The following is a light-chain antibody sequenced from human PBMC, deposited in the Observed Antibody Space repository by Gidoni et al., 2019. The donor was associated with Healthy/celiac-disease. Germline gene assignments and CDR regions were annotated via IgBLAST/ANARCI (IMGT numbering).Light chain of an antibody. CDR3: QSYDISLRVLVV. J-gene: IGLJ2*01. CDR2: GNS. CDR1: SSNIGAGYD. V-gene: IGLV1-40*01. Sequence: SVLPQPPSVSWATAPRVTLSCICSSSNIGAGYDVHWYQQLPGTAPKLLIYGNSNRPAGVPYRFSGSKSGTSASLAITGLQAEEEADYYCQSYDISLRVLVVFGGGTKLTVL.